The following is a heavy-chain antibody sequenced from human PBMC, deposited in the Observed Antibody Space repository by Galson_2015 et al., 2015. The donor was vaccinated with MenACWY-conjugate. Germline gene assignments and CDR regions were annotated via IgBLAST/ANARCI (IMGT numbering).Heavy chain of an antibody. J-gene: IGHJ4*02. V-gene: IGHV3-74*01. D-gene: IGHD4-17*01. CDR3: ALGIDYGDYALDY. Sequence: SLRLSCAASGFSFSNFWMHWVRQAPGKGLVWVARINSDGSGTNYADSVKGRFSISRDNAKNTLYLQMNSLGAEDTAVYYCALGIDYGDYALDYWAQGTLVTVSS. CDR2: INSDGSGT. CDR1: GFSFSNFW.